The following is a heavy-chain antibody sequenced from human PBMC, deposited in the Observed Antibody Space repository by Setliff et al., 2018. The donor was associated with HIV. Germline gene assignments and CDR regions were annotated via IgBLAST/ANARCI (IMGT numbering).Heavy chain of an antibody. V-gene: IGHV3-15*01. CDR1: GFSFRTAW. CDR3: AKFSEWSEDY. J-gene: IGHJ4*02. Sequence: SGGSLRLSCAASGFSFRTAWMNWVRRAPGKGLEWVARIRAEPDGGETEYAASMRDRVIISRDDSKNTLYLQINSLKSDDTAVYYCAKFSEWSEDYWGQGTLVTVSS. CDR2: IRAEPDGGET. D-gene: IGHD3-3*01.